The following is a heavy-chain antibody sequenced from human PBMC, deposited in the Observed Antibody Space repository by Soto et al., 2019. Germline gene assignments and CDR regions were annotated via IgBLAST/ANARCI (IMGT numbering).Heavy chain of an antibody. Sequence: SVKVSCKASGGTPNNYAINWVRQAPGQGLEWMGGILPVSAPPDYAQKFQGRVSITADHSTSTVYMELSRLKSDDTAVYFCATDSNYDVSNSFWGQGTLVTVS. CDR1: GGTPNNYA. J-gene: IGHJ4*02. V-gene: IGHV1-69*13. CDR2: ILPVSAPP. D-gene: IGHD3-3*01. CDR3: ATDSNYDVSNSF.